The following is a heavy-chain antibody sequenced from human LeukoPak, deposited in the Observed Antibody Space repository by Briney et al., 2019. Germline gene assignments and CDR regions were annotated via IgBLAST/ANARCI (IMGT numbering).Heavy chain of an antibody. CDR2: IVVGSGNT. J-gene: IGHJ4*02. CDR3: ARVPIPPYSSSWYQPFDY. D-gene: IGHD6-13*01. CDR1: GFTFTSSA. V-gene: IGHV1-58*01. Sequence: ASVKVSCKASGFTFTSSAVQWVRQARGQRLEGIGWIVVGSGNTNYAQKLQGRVTMTTDTSTSTAYKELRSLRSDDSAVYFCARVPIPPYSSSWYQPFDYWGQGTLVTVSS.